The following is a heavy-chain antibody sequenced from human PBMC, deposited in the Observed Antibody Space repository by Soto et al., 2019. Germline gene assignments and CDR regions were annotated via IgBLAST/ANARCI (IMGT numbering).Heavy chain of an antibody. V-gene: IGHV4-59*01. D-gene: IGHD1-26*01. CDR3: ARRYGGNFDY. CDR2: IYYSGST. CDR1: GGSINNYY. J-gene: IGHJ4*02. Sequence: QVQLQESGPGLVKPSETLSLTCTVSGGSINNYYWSWIRQPPGKGLEWIGYIYYSGSTNYNPSLKSRVTLSVDTSKNQFSLKLSSVTAADTAVYDCARRYGGNFDYWGQGTLVTVSS.